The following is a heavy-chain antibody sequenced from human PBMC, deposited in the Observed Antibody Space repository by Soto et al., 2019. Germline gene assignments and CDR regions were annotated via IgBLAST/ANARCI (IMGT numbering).Heavy chain of an antibody. CDR3: ARKLELRGSYYYYYDMDV. Sequence: GASVKVSCKAPGYTFTDYYMHWVQQAPGQGLEWMGWINPNSGGTNYAQKFQGRVTMTRDTSISTAYMELSRLRSDDTAVYYCARKLELRGSYYYYYDMDVWGQGTTVTVSS. V-gene: IGHV1-2*02. D-gene: IGHD1-7*01. J-gene: IGHJ6*02. CDR2: INPNSGGT. CDR1: GYTFTDYY.